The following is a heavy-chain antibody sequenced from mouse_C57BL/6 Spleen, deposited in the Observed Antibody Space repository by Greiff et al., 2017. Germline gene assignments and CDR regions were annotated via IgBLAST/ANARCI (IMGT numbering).Heavy chain of an antibody. J-gene: IGHJ1*03. Sequence: EVQLQQSGPVLVKPGASVKMSCKASGYTFTDYYMNWVKQSHGKSLEWIGVINPYNGGTSYNQKFKGKATLTVDKSSSTAYMELNSLTSEDSAVYYCARKENDGYYLGWYFDVWGTGTTVTVSS. CDR2: INPYNGGT. V-gene: IGHV1-19*01. D-gene: IGHD2-3*01. CDR3: ARKENDGYYLGWYFDV. CDR1: GYTFTDYY.